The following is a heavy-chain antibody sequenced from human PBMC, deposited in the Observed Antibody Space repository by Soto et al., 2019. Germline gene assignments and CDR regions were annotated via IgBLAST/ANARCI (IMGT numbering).Heavy chain of an antibody. CDR1: GFTFSSYA. Sequence: QPGGSLRLSCAVSGFTFSSYAMNWVRQAPGKGLEWVSGISGGGGSTYYADSVKGRFTISRDNSKNTLYLQMSSLRAEDTAVYYCAKGRSRVYYYYAMDVWGQGTTVTVSS. V-gene: IGHV3-23*01. CDR3: AKGRSRVYYYYAMDV. CDR2: ISGGGGST. J-gene: IGHJ6*02.